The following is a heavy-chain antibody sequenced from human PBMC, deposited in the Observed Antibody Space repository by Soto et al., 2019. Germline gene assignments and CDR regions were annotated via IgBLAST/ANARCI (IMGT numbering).Heavy chain of an antibody. D-gene: IGHD5-12*01. J-gene: IGHJ4*02. CDR2: IYPRDSDT. CDR3: ATSGDYGGYRGYGPLDH. CDR1: GYNFPTYW. V-gene: IGHV5-51*01. Sequence: PGGSLKISCKGSGYNFPTYWLGWVRQLPGKGLEWMGIIYPRDSDTIYSPSFQGQVTISADKSISTAYLQWDSLKVSDTATYYCATSGDYGGYRGYGPLDHWGQGTLVTVSS.